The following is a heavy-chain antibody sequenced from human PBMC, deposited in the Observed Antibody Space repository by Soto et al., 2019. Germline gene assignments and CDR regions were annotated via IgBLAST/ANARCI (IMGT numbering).Heavy chain of an antibody. D-gene: IGHD2-21*02. CDR3: VKSSFRALSIVVVTAPLPYFDY. V-gene: IGHV4-59*01. Sequence: SETLSLTCTVSGVSISSYCWSWIRQPPGKGLEWIGYIYYSGSTNYNPSLKSRVTISVDTSKNQFSLKLSSVTAEDTAVYYCVKSSFRALSIVVVTAPLPYFDYWGQGTLVTVSS. J-gene: IGHJ4*02. CDR1: GVSISSYC. CDR2: IYYSGST.